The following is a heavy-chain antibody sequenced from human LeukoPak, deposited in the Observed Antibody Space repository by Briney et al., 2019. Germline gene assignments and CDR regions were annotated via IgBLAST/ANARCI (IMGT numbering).Heavy chain of an antibody. CDR3: ASGSTLDY. J-gene: IGHJ4*02. D-gene: IGHD3-10*01. V-gene: IGHV3-21*03. CDR2: ISSTSSYI. CDR1: GFTFSNYW. Sequence: GGSLRLSCAASGFTFSNYWMSWVRQAPGKGLEWVSSISSTSSYIDYAESVKGRFTISRDNAKNSVYLEMNTLRAEDTALYYCASGSTLDYWGQGTLVTVSS.